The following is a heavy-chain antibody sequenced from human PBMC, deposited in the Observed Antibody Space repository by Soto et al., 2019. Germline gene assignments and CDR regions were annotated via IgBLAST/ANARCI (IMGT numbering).Heavy chain of an antibody. CDR2: ISAYNGNT. CDR1: GYTFTSYG. Sequence: QVQLVQSGAEVKKPGAPVKVSCKASGYTFTSYGISWVRQAPGQGLEWMGWISAYNGNTNYAQKLQGRVTMTTDTSTSTAYMELRSLRSDDTAVYYCARDSAGVHFIAARNYGMDVWGQGTTVTVSS. J-gene: IGHJ6*02. V-gene: IGHV1-18*01. CDR3: ARDSAGVHFIAARNYGMDV. D-gene: IGHD6-6*01.